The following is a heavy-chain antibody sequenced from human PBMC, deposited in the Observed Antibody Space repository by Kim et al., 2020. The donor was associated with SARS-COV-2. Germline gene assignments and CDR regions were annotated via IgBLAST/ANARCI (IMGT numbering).Heavy chain of an antibody. CDR1: GFTFSSYA. Sequence: GGSLRLSCAASGFTFSSYAMLWVRQAPGKGLEWVAVISYDGSNKYYADSVKGRFTISRDNSKNTLYLQMNSLRAEDTAVYYCARGGIAVAGAYGMDVWGQGTTVTVSS. CDR2: ISYDGSNK. V-gene: IGHV3-30*04. J-gene: IGHJ6*02. CDR3: ARGGIAVAGAYGMDV. D-gene: IGHD6-19*01.